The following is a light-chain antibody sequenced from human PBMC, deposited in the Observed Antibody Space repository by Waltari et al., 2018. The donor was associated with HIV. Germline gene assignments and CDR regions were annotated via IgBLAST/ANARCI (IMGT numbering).Light chain of an antibody. V-gene: IGLV3-1*01. J-gene: IGLJ2*01. CDR3: QAWDSSTVV. CDR2: HDT. Sequence: SYELTQPPSVSVSPGPTASITCSGDKLGDKSACWYQHRPGQSPVLVIYHDTKRPSGIPARFSGPNSGNQATLTISGIQAIDEADYYCQAWDSSTVVFGGGTKLTFL. CDR1: KLGDKS.